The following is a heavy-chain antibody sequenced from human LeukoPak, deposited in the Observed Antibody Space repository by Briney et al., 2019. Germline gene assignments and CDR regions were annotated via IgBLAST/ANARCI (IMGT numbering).Heavy chain of an antibody. CDR1: GFTFSSYW. Sequence: GGSLRLSCAASGFTFSSYWMSWVRQAPGKGLEWVANIKQDGSEKYYVDSVKGRFTISRDNARNSLYLQMNSLRAEDTAVYYCARIRYSSSWYPLWWFDPWGQGTLVTVSS. D-gene: IGHD6-13*01. CDR2: IKQDGSEK. J-gene: IGHJ5*02. CDR3: ARIRYSSSWYPLWWFDP. V-gene: IGHV3-7*01.